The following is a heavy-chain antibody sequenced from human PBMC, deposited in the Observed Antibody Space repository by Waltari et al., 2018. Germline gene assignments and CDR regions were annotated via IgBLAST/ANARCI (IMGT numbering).Heavy chain of an antibody. J-gene: IGHJ4*02. CDR2: INQSGST. CDR1: GGSFSGYY. Sequence: QVQLQQWGAGLLKPSETLSLTCAVYGGSFSGYYWSWIRQPPGKGLEWIGEINQSGSTNYNPSLNSRVTISVDTSKNQFSRKLSSVTAADTAVYYCARGRDGPQTWGQGTLVTVSS. CDR3: ARGRDGPQT. V-gene: IGHV4-34*01.